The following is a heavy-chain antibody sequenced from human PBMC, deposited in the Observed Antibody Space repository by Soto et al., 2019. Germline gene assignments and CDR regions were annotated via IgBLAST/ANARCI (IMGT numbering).Heavy chain of an antibody. CDR1: GYNFTSYW. V-gene: IGHV5-51*01. CDR3: ARQEVPTVLSYYGMDV. Sequence: LKISCKGSGYNFTSYWIGWVRQMPGKGLEWMGIIYPGDSDTRYSPSFRGQVTISVDKSISAAYLQWSSLKASDTAMYYCARQEVPTVLSYYGMDVWGQGTAVTVSS. CDR2: IYPGDSDT. D-gene: IGHD4-17*01. J-gene: IGHJ6*02.